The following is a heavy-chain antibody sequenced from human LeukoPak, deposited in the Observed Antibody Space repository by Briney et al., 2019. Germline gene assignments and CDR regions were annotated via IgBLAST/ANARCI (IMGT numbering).Heavy chain of an antibody. CDR3: ARHGRHNFDY. CDR2: IKEDGSEK. J-gene: IGHJ4*02. V-gene: IGHV3-7*01. CDR1: GLTFSNYW. Sequence: GGSLRLSCAASGLTFSNYWMIGVRQAPGKGREWVANIKEDGSEKYYGDSVRGRFTISRDNAKSSLNLQMSSLRADDTAVYYCARHGRHNFDYWGQGTLVTVSS. D-gene: IGHD5-24*01.